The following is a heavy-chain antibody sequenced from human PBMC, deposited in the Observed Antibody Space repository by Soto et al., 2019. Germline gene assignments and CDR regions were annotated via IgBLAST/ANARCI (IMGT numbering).Heavy chain of an antibody. CDR2: LYLGGAP. CDR1: DASITNFF. J-gene: IGHJ4*01. Sequence: QVQLQESGPGLVTPSDTLSLTCTVSDASITNFFWNWVRQPAGGPLEWIGRLYLGGAPTDNPSLRSRLFIAADTSKNQVSLKLTSVTAADTAVYYCAADSGRGGRAFDHWGHGALATVSS. V-gene: IGHV4-4*07. D-gene: IGHD3-10*01. CDR3: AADSGRGGRAFDH.